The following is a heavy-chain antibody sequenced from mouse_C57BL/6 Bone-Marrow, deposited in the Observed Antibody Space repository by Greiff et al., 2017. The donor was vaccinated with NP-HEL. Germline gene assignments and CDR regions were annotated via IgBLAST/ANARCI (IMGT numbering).Heavy chain of an antibody. CDR3: TTRIYDGPLCYAMDY. Sequence: EVKLMESGAELVRPGASVKLSCTASGFNIKDDYMHWVKQRPEQGLEWIGWIDPENGDTEYASKFQGKATITVDTSSNTAYLQLSSLTFEDTAVYYYTTRIYDGPLCYAMDYWGQGTSVTVSS. D-gene: IGHD2-3*01. J-gene: IGHJ4*01. CDR2: IDPENGDT. CDR1: GFNIKDDY. V-gene: IGHV14-4*01.